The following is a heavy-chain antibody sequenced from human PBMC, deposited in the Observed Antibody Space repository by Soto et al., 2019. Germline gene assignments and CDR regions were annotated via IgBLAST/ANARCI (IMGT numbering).Heavy chain of an antibody. D-gene: IGHD3-3*01. CDR3: ARGSFYDFWSGYYPYGMDV. J-gene: IGHJ6*02. CDR2: INVGNDNT. Sequence: ASVKVSCKASGYIFSSYAMHWVRQAPGQRLEWMGWINVGNDNTKYSQKFQGRVTITRDTSASTAYMELSSLRSEDTAVYYRARGSFYDFWSGYYPYGMDVWGQGTTVTVSS. V-gene: IGHV1-3*01. CDR1: GYIFSSYA.